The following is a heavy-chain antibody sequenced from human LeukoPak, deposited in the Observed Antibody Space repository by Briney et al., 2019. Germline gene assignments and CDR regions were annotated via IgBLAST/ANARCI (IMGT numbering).Heavy chain of an antibody. J-gene: IGHJ6*03. CDR2: IYHSGST. CDR3: AREYASAVPPPGYYYYMDV. Sequence: PSETLSLTCTVSGGSISSGGYYWSWIRQPPGKGLEWIVYIYHSGSTYYNPSLKSRVTISVDRSKNQFSLKLSSVTAADTAVYYCAREYASAVPPPGYYYYMDVWGKGTTVTVSS. CDR1: GGSISSGGYY. V-gene: IGHV4-30-2*01. D-gene: IGHD2-2*01.